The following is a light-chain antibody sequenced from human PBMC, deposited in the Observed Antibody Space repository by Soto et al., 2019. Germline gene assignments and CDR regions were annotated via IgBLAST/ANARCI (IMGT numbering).Light chain of an antibody. CDR3: AAWDDSLNGLWV. CDR1: SSNVGSNP. V-gene: IGLV1-44*01. CDR2: SNN. Sequence: QPVLTQPPSASGTPGQRVTISCSGSSSNVGSNPVNWYQQLPRTAPKLLIYSNNQRPSGVPDRFSGSKSGTSASLAISGLQSEDEADYYCAAWDDSLNGLWVFGGGTKLTVL. J-gene: IGLJ3*02.